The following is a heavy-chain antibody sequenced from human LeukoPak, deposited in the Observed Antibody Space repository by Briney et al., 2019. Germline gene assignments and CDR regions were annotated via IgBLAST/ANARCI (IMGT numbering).Heavy chain of an antibody. CDR3: ARDRSWFDP. Sequence: GGSLRLSCAASGFTVGSSYMNWVRQAPGKGLEWVSVICSGGSTYYADSVKGRFTISRDNSKNTLYLQMNNLRVEDTAVYYCARDRSWFDPWGQGTPVTVSS. CDR1: GFTVGSSY. D-gene: IGHD6-19*01. CDR2: ICSGGST. V-gene: IGHV3-66*01. J-gene: IGHJ5*02.